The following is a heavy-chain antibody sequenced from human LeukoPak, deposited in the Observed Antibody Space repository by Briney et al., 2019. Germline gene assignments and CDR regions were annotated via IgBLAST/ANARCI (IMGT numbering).Heavy chain of an antibody. CDR3: AKDHPAGYSSGWYDAFDI. Sequence: GGSLRLSCAASGFTFSSYAMSWVRQAPGKGLEWVSVISGSGGGTYYADSVKGRFTISRDNSKDTLYLQMNTLRAEDTAVYYCAKDHPAGYSSGWYDAFDIWGRGTLVTVSS. D-gene: IGHD6-19*01. CDR1: GFTFSSYA. J-gene: IGHJ3*02. CDR2: ISGSGGGT. V-gene: IGHV3-23*01.